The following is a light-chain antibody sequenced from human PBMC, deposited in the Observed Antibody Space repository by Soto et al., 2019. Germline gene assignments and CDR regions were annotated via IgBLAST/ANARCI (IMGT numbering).Light chain of an antibody. Sequence: QSVLTQPPSASGTPGQRVTVSCSGSSSNIGSSTVNWYQQLPGTAPKLLIYSNNERPSGVPDRFSGSQSGTSASLAISGLQSEDEADYYCAAWDDSVNGLYVFGTGTKLTV. CDR3: AAWDDSVNGLYV. V-gene: IGLV1-44*01. CDR2: SNN. J-gene: IGLJ1*01. CDR1: SSNIGSST.